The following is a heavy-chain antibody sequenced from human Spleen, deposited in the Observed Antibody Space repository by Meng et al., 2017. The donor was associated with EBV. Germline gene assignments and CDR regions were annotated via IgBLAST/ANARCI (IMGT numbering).Heavy chain of an antibody. D-gene: IGHD5-12*01. V-gene: IGHV4-34*01. CDR2: INHSGST. CDR3: ASAPPGLPHDS. J-gene: IGHJ4*02. CDR1: GGSFCGYY. Sequence: QGQVQAWGGGPLKSSETLSLTFAVYGGSFCGYYWTWIRQPPGKGLEWIGEINHSGSTNYNPSLKSRVTISVDTSKNQFSLNLISVTAADTAVYYCASAPPGLPHDSWGQGTLVTVSS.